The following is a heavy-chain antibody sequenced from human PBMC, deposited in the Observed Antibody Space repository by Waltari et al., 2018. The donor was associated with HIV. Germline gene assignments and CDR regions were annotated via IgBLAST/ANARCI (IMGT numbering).Heavy chain of an antibody. J-gene: IGHJ4*02. Sequence: QLVESGGGVVQPGGSLKTSWAASGFSFSNYAIHWVRQAPGKGLEWVALISFDGENKKYGASVKGRFTVSRDNSKNTVYLQMNSLRPGDTAVYYCAREGDCFSNKCSGGLMSYWGQGTLVTVSS. CDR3: AREGDCFSNKCSGGLMSY. CDR2: ISFDGENK. D-gene: IGHD3-16*01. V-gene: IGHV3-30*04. CDR1: GFSFSNYA.